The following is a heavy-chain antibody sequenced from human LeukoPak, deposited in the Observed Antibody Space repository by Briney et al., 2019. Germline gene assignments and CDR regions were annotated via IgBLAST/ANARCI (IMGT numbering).Heavy chain of an antibody. J-gene: IGHJ5*02. D-gene: IGHD1-1*01. CDR2: IYYSGST. CDR1: GGSISGSSYY. V-gene: IGHV4-39*07. Sequence: SETLSLTCTVSGGSISGSSYYWGWIRQPPGKGLEWIGSIYYSGSTYYNPSLKSRVTISVDTSKNQFSLKLSSVTAADTAVYYCASLRPAGYRFDPWGQGTLVTVSS. CDR3: ASLRPAGYRFDP.